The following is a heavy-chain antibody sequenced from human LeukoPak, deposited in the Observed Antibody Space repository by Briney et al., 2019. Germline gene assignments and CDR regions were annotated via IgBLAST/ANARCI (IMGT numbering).Heavy chain of an antibody. CDR2: ICATGNT. V-gene: IGHV4-61*02. Sequence: PSETLSLTCSVSGGSMRSDSSFWSWIRQPAGKGLGWIGRICATGNTNYNPSLERRVTISVDTSKNQFSLELTSVTAADTAVYYCARELGSDYGGYSPWGQGTLVTVSS. J-gene: IGHJ5*02. CDR1: GGSMRSDSSF. CDR3: ARELGSDYGGYSP. D-gene: IGHD4-23*01.